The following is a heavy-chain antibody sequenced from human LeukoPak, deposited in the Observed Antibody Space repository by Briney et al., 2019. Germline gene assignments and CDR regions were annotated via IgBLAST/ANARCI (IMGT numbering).Heavy chain of an antibody. Sequence: ASVKVSCKASGYTFTSYDINWVRQATGQGLEWMGWMNPNSGNTGYAQKFQGRVTMTRNTSISTAYMELSSLRSEDTAVYYCASSSGGDILTGYHFDYWGQGTLVTVSS. D-gene: IGHD3-9*01. J-gene: IGHJ4*02. CDR1: GYTFTSYD. CDR2: MNPNSGNT. CDR3: ASSSGGDILTGYHFDY. V-gene: IGHV1-8*01.